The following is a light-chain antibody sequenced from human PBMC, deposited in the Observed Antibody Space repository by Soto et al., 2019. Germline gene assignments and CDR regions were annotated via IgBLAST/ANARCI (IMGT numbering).Light chain of an antibody. CDR1: SSNIGSTT. CDR3: AAWDDSLNGVV. Sequence: QSVLTQPPSASGTPGQRVTIACSGSSSNIGSTTVKWYQQLPGTAPKLLIYNNNQRPSGVPDRFSGPKSGTSASLAISGLQSGDEADYYCAAWDDSLNGVVFGGGTKLTVL. J-gene: IGLJ3*02. V-gene: IGLV1-44*01. CDR2: NNN.